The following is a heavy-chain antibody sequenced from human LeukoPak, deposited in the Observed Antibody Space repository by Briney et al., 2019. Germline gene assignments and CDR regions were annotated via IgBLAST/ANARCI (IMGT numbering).Heavy chain of an antibody. Sequence: GGSLRLFCVGSGFRFSSYDMNWVRQAPGRGLEWLSYLTRTSSATWYADSVKGRFTIFRDNAKSSLYLQMNSLRVEDTAVYYCATGGSEYRSDWFDSWGQGTLVNVAS. CDR2: LTRTSSAT. V-gene: IGHV3-48*01. D-gene: IGHD5-18*01. CDR3: ATGGSEYRSDWFDS. CDR1: GFRFSSYD. J-gene: IGHJ5*01.